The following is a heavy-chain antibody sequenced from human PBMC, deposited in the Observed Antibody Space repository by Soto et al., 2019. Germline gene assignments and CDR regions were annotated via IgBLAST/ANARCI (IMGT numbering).Heavy chain of an antibody. Sequence: GGSLRLSCAACGFTFSSYSMNWVRQAPGKGLEWVSYISSSSSTIYYADSVKGRFTISRDNAKNSLYLQMNSLRDEDTAVYYCATVAVAGTGAIDYWGQGTLVTAPQ. D-gene: IGHD6-19*01. CDR3: ATVAVAGTGAIDY. CDR2: ISSSSSTI. J-gene: IGHJ4*02. V-gene: IGHV3-48*02. CDR1: GFTFSSYS.